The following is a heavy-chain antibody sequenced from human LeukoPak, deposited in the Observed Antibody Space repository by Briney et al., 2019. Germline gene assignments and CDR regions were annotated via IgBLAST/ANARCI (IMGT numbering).Heavy chain of an antibody. CDR2: INSDGSST. V-gene: IGHV3-74*01. CDR3: ARGGTSSSSWYYAFDI. D-gene: IGHD6-13*01. Sequence: GGSLRLSCAASGFTFSSYWMHWVRQAPGKGLVWVSRINSDGSSTSYADSVKVRFTISRDNAKNTLYLQMNNLRAEDTAVYYCARGGTSSSSWYYAFDIWGQGTMVTVSS. CDR1: GFTFSSYW. J-gene: IGHJ3*02.